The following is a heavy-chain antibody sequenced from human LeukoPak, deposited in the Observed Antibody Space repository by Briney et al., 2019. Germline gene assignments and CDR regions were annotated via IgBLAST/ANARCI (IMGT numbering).Heavy chain of an antibody. CDR3: ARDRGFGELSPNWFDP. D-gene: IGHD3-10*01. V-gene: IGHV3-48*02. CDR1: GFTFSSYG. Sequence: GGSLRLSCAASGFTFSSYGMNWVRQAPGKGLEWVSYISSSSSTIYYADSVKGRFTISRDNAKNSLYLQMNSLRDEDTAVYYCARDRGFGELSPNWFDPWGQGTLVTVSS. J-gene: IGHJ5*02. CDR2: ISSSSSTI.